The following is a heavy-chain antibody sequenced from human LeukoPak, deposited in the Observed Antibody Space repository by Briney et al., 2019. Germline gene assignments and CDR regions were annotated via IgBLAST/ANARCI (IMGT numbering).Heavy chain of an antibody. CDR1: GYTFTGYY. D-gene: IGHD3-9*01. J-gene: IGHJ6*02. CDR2: IDPNSGGT. V-gene: IGHV1-2*02. CDR3: ARAQPDILTGYPYYYYGMDV. Sequence: ASVKVSCKASGYTFTGYYMHWVRQAPGQGLEWMGWIDPNSGGTNYAQKFQGRVTMTRDTSISTAYMELSRLRSDDTAVYYCARAQPDILTGYPYYYYGMDVWGQGTTVTVSS.